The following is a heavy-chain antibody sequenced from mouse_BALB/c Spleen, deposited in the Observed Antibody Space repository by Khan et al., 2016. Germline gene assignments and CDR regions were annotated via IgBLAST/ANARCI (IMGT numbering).Heavy chain of an antibody. J-gene: IGHJ1*01. Sequence: QIQVGQSGPELKKPGKTVKISCKASGYTFTNYGMNWVKQSPGKGLKWMGWINTYSGESTYADDFKGRFALSLETSANTAYLQINNLKNEDTATYFCARYRYYYGSSRYFDVWGAGTTVTVSS. CDR1: GYTFTNYG. D-gene: IGHD1-1*01. CDR2: INTYSGES. CDR3: ARYRYYYGSSRYFDV. V-gene: IGHV9-3-1*01.